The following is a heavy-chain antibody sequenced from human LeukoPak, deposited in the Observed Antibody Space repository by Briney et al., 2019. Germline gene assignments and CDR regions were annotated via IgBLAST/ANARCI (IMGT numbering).Heavy chain of an antibody. D-gene: IGHD3-9*01. CDR2: INPSGGST. Sequence: ASVKVSCTASGYTFTSYYMHWVRQAPGQGLEWMGIINPSGGSTNYAQKLQGRVTMTTDTSTSTAYMELRSLRSDDTAVYYCARGVNYDILTPPYYYYGMDVWGQGTTVTVSS. CDR1: GYTFTSYY. V-gene: IGHV1-46*01. J-gene: IGHJ6*02. CDR3: ARGVNYDILTPPYYYYGMDV.